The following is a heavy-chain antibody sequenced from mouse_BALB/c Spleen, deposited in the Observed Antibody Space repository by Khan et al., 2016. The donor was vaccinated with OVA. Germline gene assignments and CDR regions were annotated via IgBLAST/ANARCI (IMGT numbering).Heavy chain of an antibody. Sequence: EVQLQESGPGLVKPSQSLSLTCSVTGYSITNGYFWNWIRPFPGNNLEWMGYIRYDGNTNYNPSLKNRISITRDTSKNQFFLNLNSVTPEDTATYYCARGGSSGPAWVTYWGQGTLVTVSA. CDR2: IRYDGNT. D-gene: IGHD3-1*01. CDR3: ARGGSSGPAWVTY. V-gene: IGHV3-6*02. J-gene: IGHJ3*01. CDR1: GYSITNGYF.